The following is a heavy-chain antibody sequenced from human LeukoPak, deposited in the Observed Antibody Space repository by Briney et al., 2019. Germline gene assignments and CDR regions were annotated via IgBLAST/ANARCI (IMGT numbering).Heavy chain of an antibody. CDR1: GFTFNNYA. Sequence: GGSLRLSCAASGFTFNNYAMTWVRQAPGKGLEWVSAITGSGAYTNYADSVKGRFTISRDNSKNTIYLQMNSLRAEDTAIYYCAKRSSTSSGYFDFWGRGTLVTVSS. CDR3: AKRSSTSSGYFDF. D-gene: IGHD3-22*01. CDR2: ITGSGAYT. V-gene: IGHV3-23*01. J-gene: IGHJ4*02.